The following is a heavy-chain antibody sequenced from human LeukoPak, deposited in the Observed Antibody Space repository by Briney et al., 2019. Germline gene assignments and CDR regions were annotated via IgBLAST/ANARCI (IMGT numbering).Heavy chain of an antibody. CDR1: GYTFTSYY. V-gene: IGHV1-46*01. Sequence: ASVKVSCKASGYTFTSYYMHWVRQAPGQGLEWMGIINPSGGSTSYAQKFQGRVTMTRDTSTSTVYMELSSLRSEDTAVYYCARDFWDYGDYPTNAFDIWGQGTMVTVSS. D-gene: IGHD4-17*01. J-gene: IGHJ3*02. CDR2: INPSGGST. CDR3: ARDFWDYGDYPTNAFDI.